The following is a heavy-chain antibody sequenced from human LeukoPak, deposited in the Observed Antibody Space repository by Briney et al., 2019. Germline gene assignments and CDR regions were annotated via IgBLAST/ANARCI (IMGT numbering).Heavy chain of an antibody. Sequence: PGGSLRLSCAASGFTFSDYYMSWVRQAPGKGLEWVSYISSSGSTIYYADSVKGRFTISRDNAKTSLYLQMNSLRAEDTAVYYCARDRWPETPSDIVVVPAANNWFDPWGQGTLVTVSS. V-gene: IGHV3-11*04. D-gene: IGHD2-2*01. CDR3: ARDRWPETPSDIVVVPAANNWFDP. J-gene: IGHJ5*02. CDR2: ISSSGSTI. CDR1: GFTFSDYY.